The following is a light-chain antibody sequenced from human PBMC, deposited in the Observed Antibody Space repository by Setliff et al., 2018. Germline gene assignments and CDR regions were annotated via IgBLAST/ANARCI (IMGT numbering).Light chain of an antibody. CDR1: QSVLYSSNNKNY. V-gene: IGKV4-1*01. Sequence: DIVMTQSPDSLAVSLGERATTNCKSSQSVLYSSNNKNYLAWYQQRPGQPPKLLLYWASTRESGVPDRFSGNGSGTDFTLTISSLQAEDVAVYYCQQYYSIPRTFGGGTKVDIK. CDR3: QQYYSIPRT. CDR2: WAS. J-gene: IGKJ4*01.